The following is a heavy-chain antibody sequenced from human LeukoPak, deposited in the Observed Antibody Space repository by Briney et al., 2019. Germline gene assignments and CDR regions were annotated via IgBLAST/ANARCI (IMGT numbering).Heavy chain of an antibody. CDR2: IYSGGST. D-gene: IGHD7-27*01. CDR1: GFTVSSNY. CDR3: ARAVLGDYYYYYYMDV. J-gene: IGHJ6*03. Sequence: GGSLRLSCAASGFTVSSNYMSWVRQAPGKGLEWVSVIYSGGSTYYADSVKGRFTISRDNSKNTLYLQMNSLRAEDTAVYYCARAVLGDYYYYYYMDVWGKGAMVTVSS. V-gene: IGHV3-53*01.